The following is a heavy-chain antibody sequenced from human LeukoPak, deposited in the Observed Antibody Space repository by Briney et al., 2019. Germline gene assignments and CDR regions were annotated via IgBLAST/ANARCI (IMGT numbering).Heavy chain of an antibody. Sequence: TSETLSLTCTVSGGSISSSNYYWGWIRQPPGKGLVWIGSILYSGTTYYNPSLESRITISVDTSKNQVSLKLNSVTAADTAVFYCARHLRVGARQEFDYWGQGTLVTVSS. J-gene: IGHJ4*02. CDR2: ILYSGTT. CDR3: ARHLRVGARQEFDY. D-gene: IGHD5/OR15-5a*01. CDR1: GGSISSSNYY. V-gene: IGHV4-39*01.